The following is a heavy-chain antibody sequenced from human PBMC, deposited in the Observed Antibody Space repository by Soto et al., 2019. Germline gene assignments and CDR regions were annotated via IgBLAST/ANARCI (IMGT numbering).Heavy chain of an antibody. J-gene: IGHJ4*02. D-gene: IGHD3-22*01. Sequence: SDTLSLTCTVSGGSISSGGYYWSWIRQHPGKGLEWIGYIYYSGSTYYNPSLKSRVTISVDTSKNQFSLKLSSVTAADTAVYYCARGYYYDSSGYVIDYWGQGALVTVSS. CDR3: ARGYYYDSSGYVIDY. CDR2: IYYSGST. CDR1: GGSISSGGYY. V-gene: IGHV4-31*03.